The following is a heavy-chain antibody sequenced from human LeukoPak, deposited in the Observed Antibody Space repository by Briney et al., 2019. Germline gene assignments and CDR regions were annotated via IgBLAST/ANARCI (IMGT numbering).Heavy chain of an antibody. D-gene: IGHD2-15*01. CDR2: IYYSGST. V-gene: IGHV4-39*01. Sequence: SETLSLTCTVSGGSISSSSNYWGWIRQPPGKGLEWIGSIYYSGSTYYNPSLKSRVTISVDTSKNQFSLRLSSVTAADTAVYYCARQYSDDYFDYWGQGTLVTVSS. CDR3: ARQYSDDYFDY. J-gene: IGHJ4*02. CDR1: GGSISSSSNY.